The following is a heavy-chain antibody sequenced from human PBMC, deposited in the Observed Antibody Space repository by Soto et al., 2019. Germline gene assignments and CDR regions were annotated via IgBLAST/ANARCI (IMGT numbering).Heavy chain of an antibody. CDR2: ISYDGSNK. CDR1: GFTFSSYG. J-gene: IGHJ4*02. D-gene: IGHD3-22*01. CDR3: AKDLTMIVSQYYFDY. Sequence: GGSLRLSCAASGFTFSSYGIHWVRQAPGKGLEWVAVISYDGSNKYYADSVKGRFTISRDNSKNTLYLQMNSLRAEDTAVYYCAKDLTMIVSQYYFDYWGQGTLVTVSS. V-gene: IGHV3-30*18.